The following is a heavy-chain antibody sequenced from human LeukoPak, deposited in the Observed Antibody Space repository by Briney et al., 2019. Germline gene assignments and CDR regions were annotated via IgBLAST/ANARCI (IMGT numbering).Heavy chain of an antibody. CDR2: MNPNSGNT. D-gene: IGHD6-19*01. CDR1: GYTFTSYD. J-gene: IGHJ4*02. CDR3: ARRSGIAVAGTRGCLGY. Sequence: ASVNVSCKAYGYTFTSYDINWVRQATGQGLEWMGWMNPNSGNTGYAQKFQGRVTMTRNTSISTAYMELSSLRSEDTAVYYCARRSGIAVAGTRGCLGYWGQGTLVTVSS. V-gene: IGHV1-8*01.